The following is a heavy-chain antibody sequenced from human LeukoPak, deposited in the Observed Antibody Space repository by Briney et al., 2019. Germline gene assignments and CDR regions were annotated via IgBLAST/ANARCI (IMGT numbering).Heavy chain of an antibody. V-gene: IGHV3-11*04. CDR2: ISGHGDTI. CDR3: ARAHSGPWYGSGSYYKPD. Sequence: GGSLRLSCAASGFTFTAYYMSWMRQAPGKGLEWISHISGHGDTIYYADSVKGRFTISRDNAKNSVYLQMNSLRAEDTAVYYCARAHSGPWYGSGSYYKPDWGQGTLVTVSS. D-gene: IGHD3-10*01. J-gene: IGHJ4*02. CDR1: GFTFTAYY.